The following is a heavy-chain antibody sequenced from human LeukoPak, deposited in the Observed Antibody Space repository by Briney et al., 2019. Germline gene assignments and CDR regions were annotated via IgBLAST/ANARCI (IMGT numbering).Heavy chain of an antibody. CDR1: GFTFSGSA. CDR2: IGSKAKSYAT. J-gene: IGHJ4*02. Sequence: GGSLRLSCAASGFTFSGSAMHWVRQASGKGLEWVGRIGSKAKSYATAYAASVKGRFTISRDDSKNTAYLQMNSLKTEDTAVYYCARHDDTIDYWGQGTLVTVSS. V-gene: IGHV3-73*01. CDR3: ARHDDTIDY. D-gene: IGHD3-9*01.